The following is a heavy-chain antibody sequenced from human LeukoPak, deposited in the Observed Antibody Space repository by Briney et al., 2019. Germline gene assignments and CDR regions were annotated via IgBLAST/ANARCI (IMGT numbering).Heavy chain of an antibody. CDR3: VKDASGWFYSFDY. Sequence: GGSLRLSCAASGFTFSRYSMHWVRQAPGKGLEYVSAISNNGGSTYYAKSVKGRFTISRDNSKNTLYLQMSSLRAEDTAVYYCVKDASGWFYSFDYWGQGTLVTVSS. D-gene: IGHD6-19*01. CDR1: GFTFSRYS. CDR2: ISNNGGST. V-gene: IGHV3-64*01. J-gene: IGHJ4*02.